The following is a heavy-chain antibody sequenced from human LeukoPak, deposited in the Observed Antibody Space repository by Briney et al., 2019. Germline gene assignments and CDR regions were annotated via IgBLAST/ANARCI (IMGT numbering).Heavy chain of an antibody. V-gene: IGHV3-53*01. CDR2: IYSGGST. Sequence: GGSLRLSCAASGFTVSSNYMSWVRQAPGKGLEWVSVIYSGGSTYYADSVKGRFTISRDNSKNTLYLQMNSLRAEDTAVYCCARVSYGDSLDYWGQGTLVTVSS. CDR3: ARVSYGDSLDY. J-gene: IGHJ4*02. CDR1: GFTVSSNY. D-gene: IGHD4-17*01.